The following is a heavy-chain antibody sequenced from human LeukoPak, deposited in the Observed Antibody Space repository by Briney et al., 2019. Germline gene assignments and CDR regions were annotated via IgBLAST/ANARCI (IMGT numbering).Heavy chain of an antibody. V-gene: IGHV3-30*04. J-gene: IGHJ4*02. D-gene: IGHD3-22*01. CDR1: GFTFSSYA. Sequence: GGSLRLSCAASGFTFSSYAMHWVRQAPGKGLEWVAVISYDGSNKYYADFVKGRFTISRDNSKNTLYLQMNSLRAEDAAVYYCARVHYYDSSFDYWGQGTLVTVSS. CDR2: ISYDGSNK. CDR3: ARVHYYDSSFDY.